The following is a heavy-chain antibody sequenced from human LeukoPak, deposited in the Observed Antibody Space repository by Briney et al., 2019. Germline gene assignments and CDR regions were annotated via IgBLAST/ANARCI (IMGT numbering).Heavy chain of an antibody. CDR3: ARDPSLWFGESNYYYYYYMDV. CDR2: INPNSGGT. V-gene: IGHV1-2*02. D-gene: IGHD3-10*01. CDR1: GYTFTGHY. J-gene: IGHJ6*03. Sequence: ASVKVSCKASGYTFTGHYMHWVRQAPGQGLEWMGWINPNSGGTNYAQKFQGRVTMTRDTSISTAYMELSRLRSDDTAVYYCARDPSLWFGESNYYYYYYMDVWGKGTTVTVSS.